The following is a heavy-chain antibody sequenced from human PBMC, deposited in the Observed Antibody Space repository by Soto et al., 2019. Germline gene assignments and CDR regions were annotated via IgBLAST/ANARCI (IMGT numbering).Heavy chain of an antibody. V-gene: IGHV3-23*01. CDR3: ARGDLEGAPDYYYGMDV. J-gene: IGHJ6*02. D-gene: IGHD1-1*01. Sequence: GGSLRLSCAASGFTFSSYAMSWVRQAPGKGLEWVSAISGSGGSTYYADSVKGRFTISRDNSKNTLYLQMNSLRAEDTAAYYCARGDLEGAPDYYYGMDVWGQGTTVTVSS. CDR1: GFTFSSYA. CDR2: ISGSGGST.